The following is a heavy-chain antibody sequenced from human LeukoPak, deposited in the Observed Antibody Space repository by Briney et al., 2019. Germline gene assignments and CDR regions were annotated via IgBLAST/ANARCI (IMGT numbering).Heavy chain of an antibody. CDR2: IKQDGSEK. CDR1: GVTFSSYW. Sequence: GGSLRLSCAASGVTFSSYWMSWVRQAPGKGLEWAANIKQDGSEKYYVDSVKGRFTISRDNAKNSLYLQMNSLRAEDTAVYYCARVRELRYFDWSPGYYYYMDVWGKGTTVTVSS. V-gene: IGHV3-7*01. D-gene: IGHD3-9*01. CDR3: ARVRELRYFDWSPGYYYYMDV. J-gene: IGHJ6*03.